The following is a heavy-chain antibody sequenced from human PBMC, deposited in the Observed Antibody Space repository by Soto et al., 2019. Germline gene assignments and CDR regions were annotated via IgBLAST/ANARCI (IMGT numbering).Heavy chain of an antibody. V-gene: IGHV3-15*01. CDR1: SLTFSKAW. CDR2: IKSQRDGETI. Sequence: EVKLVESGGGLGLPGGSVRLSCAAPSLTFSKAWMSWVRQAPGKGLQWVARIKSQRDGETIDYAASVKGRFIISRDDSRNTLYLQMNSLKMEDTAVYYCSVHNFYDTDIGEFDLWGQGTMVTVSS. J-gene: IGHJ3*01. D-gene: IGHD2-15*01. CDR3: SVHNFYDTDIGEFDL.